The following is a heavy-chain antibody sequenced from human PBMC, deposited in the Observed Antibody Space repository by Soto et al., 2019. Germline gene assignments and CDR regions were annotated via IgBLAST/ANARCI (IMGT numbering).Heavy chain of an antibody. CDR1: GFSFTTYV. D-gene: IGHD1-26*01. CDR3: AKGLLAIVGTTLPRDAFNI. V-gene: IGHV3-30*18. CDR2: ISHDGSYK. J-gene: IGHJ3*02. Sequence: GGSRRLSCAASGFSFTTYVMHWVRQCPGKALEWVAVISHDGSYKYYGDAVKGRFTISRDTSKHAVYLEMNSLRPEETAVYYCAKGLLAIVGTTLPRDAFNIWGQGTMVPVSS.